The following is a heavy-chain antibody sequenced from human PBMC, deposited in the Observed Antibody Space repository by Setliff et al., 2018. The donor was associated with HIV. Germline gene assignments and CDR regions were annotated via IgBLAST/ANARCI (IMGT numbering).Heavy chain of an antibody. CDR3: ARDPPMTTNHLDY. CDR2: VSGNGGTT. Sequence: HPGGSLRLSCATSGFTFTSYAIGWVRQAPGGGLEYVSAVSGNGGTTYYTDSVKGRFTISRDNTKNSLYLQMNSLRAKDTAVYYCARDPPMTTNHLDYWGQGTLVTVSS. CDR1: GFTFTSYA. D-gene: IGHD4-4*01. J-gene: IGHJ4*02. V-gene: IGHV3-23*01.